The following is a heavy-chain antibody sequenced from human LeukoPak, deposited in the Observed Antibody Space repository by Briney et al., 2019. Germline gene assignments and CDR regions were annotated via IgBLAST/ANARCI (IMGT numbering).Heavy chain of an antibody. CDR1: GFTFSVYW. CDR3: ARLTNRYFDL. Sequence: GGSLTLSCAASGFTFSVYWMSWVRQAPGKGLEWVANIKQDGGETHYVASVKSRFAISRDNAKSSLYLQMSSPRGDDTAVYYCARLTNRYFDLWGRGTLVSASS. J-gene: IGHJ2*01. CDR2: IKQDGGET. V-gene: IGHV3-7*01. D-gene: IGHD4/OR15-4a*01.